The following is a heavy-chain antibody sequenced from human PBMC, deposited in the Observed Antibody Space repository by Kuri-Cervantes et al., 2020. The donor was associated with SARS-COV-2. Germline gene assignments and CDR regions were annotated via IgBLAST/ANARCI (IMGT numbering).Heavy chain of an antibody. V-gene: IGHV4-4*07. J-gene: IGHJ4*02. CDR2: IYTSGST. D-gene: IGHD2-2*01. CDR3: ARDLRRYCSSTSCWFGDFDY. CDR1: GGSISSYY. Sequence: SETLSLTCTVSGGSISSYYWSWIRQPAGKGLEWIGRIYTSGSTNYNPSLKSRVTMSVDTSKNQFSLKLSSVTAADTAVYYCARDLRRYCSSTSCWFGDFDYWGQGTLVTVSS.